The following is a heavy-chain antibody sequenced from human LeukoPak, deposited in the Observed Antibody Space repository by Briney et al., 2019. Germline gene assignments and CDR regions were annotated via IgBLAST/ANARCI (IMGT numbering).Heavy chain of an antibody. CDR3: ARDSRLTVTTFVLRPYYMDV. CDR1: GGTFSSYA. V-gene: IGHV1-69*13. Sequence: ASVKVSCKASGGTFSSYAISWVRQAPGQGLEWMGGIIPIFGTANYAQKFQGRVTITADESTSTAYMELSSLRSEDTAVYYCARDSRLTVTTFVLRPYYMDVWGKGTTVTISS. J-gene: IGHJ6*03. CDR2: IIPIFGTA. D-gene: IGHD4-17*01.